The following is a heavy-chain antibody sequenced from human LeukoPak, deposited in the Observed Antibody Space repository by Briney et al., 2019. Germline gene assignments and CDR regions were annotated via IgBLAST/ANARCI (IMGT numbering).Heavy chain of an antibody. J-gene: IGHJ4*02. CDR3: ARDSTAVGGAFDC. Sequence: PGGSLRLSCAASGFTFSTYGMNWVRQAPGRGLEWLSYISSTSSTIYYTDSVKGRFTISGDSAKKSLYLQMNSLRAEDTAVYYCARDSTAVGGAFDCWGQGTLVTVSS. D-gene: IGHD6-13*01. CDR2: ISSTSSTI. CDR1: GFTFSTYG. V-gene: IGHV3-48*01.